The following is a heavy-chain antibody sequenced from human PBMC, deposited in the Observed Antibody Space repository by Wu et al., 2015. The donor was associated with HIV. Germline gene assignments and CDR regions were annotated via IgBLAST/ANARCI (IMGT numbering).Heavy chain of an antibody. J-gene: IGHJ4*02. V-gene: IGHV1-2*02. CDR3: VRDAGPVEFDH. CDR2: INPKTGKT. D-gene: IGHD6-19*01. Sequence: QVQLVQSGPEVKEPGASVKISCKGSGYIFNEYYTHWVRQAPGHGPEWMGFINPKTGKTKYAEKFQDRVILSRDTSTRTTYMELTRLTSDDSTIYYCVRDAGPVEFDHWDQGTLVIVSS. CDR1: GYIFNEYY.